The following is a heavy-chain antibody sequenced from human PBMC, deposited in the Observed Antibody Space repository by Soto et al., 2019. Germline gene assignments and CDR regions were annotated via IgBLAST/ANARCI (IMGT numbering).Heavy chain of an antibody. D-gene: IGHD6-19*01. CDR3: ARDLGGLGSGWYEDYFDY. CDR2: TYYRSKWYN. CDR1: GDSVSSNSAA. Sequence: SQTLSLTCAISGDSVSSNSAAWNWIRQSPSRGLEWLGRTYYRSKWYNDYAVSVKSRITINPDTSKNQFSLQLNSVTPEDTAVYYCARDLGGLGSGWYEDYFDYWGQGTLVTVSS. V-gene: IGHV6-1*01. J-gene: IGHJ4*02.